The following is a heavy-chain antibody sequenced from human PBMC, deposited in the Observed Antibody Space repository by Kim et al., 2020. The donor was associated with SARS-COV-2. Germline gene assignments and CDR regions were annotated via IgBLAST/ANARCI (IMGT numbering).Heavy chain of an antibody. Sequence: GGSLRLSCAASGFSFSSYGMHWVRQAPGKGLEWVAVISYDGSNKYYADSVKGRFTISRDNSKNTLYVQMNSLRDEDTAVYYCAKALSADSRVLRFLEWLPHLEYWGQGTLVIVSS. CDR2: ISYDGSNK. V-gene: IGHV3-30*18. CDR3: AKALSADSRVLRFLEWLPHLEY. CDR1: GFSFSSYG. J-gene: IGHJ4*02. D-gene: IGHD3-3*01.